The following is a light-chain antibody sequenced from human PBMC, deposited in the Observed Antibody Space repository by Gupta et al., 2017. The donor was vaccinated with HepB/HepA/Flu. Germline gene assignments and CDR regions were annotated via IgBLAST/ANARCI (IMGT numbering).Light chain of an antibody. CDR1: HSVISN. CDR2: GAS. J-gene: IGKJ4*01. V-gene: IGKV3-15*01. Sequence: IVITQSPATLSVSPGERATLSCRASHSVISNLAWYQQNPGQAPRLLIYGASTRSTGITARFSGSGYGTELTLTIRSLQSEDFAVYYCQQYNNWPLQTFGGGTKVEIK. CDR3: QQYNNWPLQT.